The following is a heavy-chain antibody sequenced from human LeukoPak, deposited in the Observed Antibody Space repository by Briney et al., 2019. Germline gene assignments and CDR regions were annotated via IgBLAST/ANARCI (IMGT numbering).Heavy chain of an antibody. V-gene: IGHV3-21*01. Sequence: GGSLGLSGAASGFTFRSISWNWAARAPGRGWEGVKPISSSSSYIYYADSVKGRFTISRDNAKNSLYLQMNSLRAEDTAVYYCARSVDIVASSAFDIWGQGTMVTVSS. D-gene: IGHD5-12*01. CDR3: ARSVDIVASSAFDI. CDR1: GFTFRSIS. J-gene: IGHJ3*02. CDR2: ISSSSSYI.